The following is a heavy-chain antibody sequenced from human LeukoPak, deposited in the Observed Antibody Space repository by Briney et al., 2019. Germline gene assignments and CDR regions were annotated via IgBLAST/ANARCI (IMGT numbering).Heavy chain of an antibody. CDR1: GFTFSSYS. CDR2: ISSSSSYI. J-gene: IGHJ4*02. CDR3: ARERRGIAAADIDY. D-gene: IGHD6-13*01. Sequence: GGSLRLSCAASGFTFSSYSMNWVRQAPGKGLEWVSSISSSSSYIYYADSVKGRFTISRDNAKNSLYLQMNTLRDEDTAVYYCARERRGIAAADIDYWGQGTLVTVSS. V-gene: IGHV3-21*01.